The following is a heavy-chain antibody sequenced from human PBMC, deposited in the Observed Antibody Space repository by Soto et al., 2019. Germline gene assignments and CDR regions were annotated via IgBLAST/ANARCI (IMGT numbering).Heavy chain of an antibody. CDR2: INPKSGGT. J-gene: IGHJ4*02. CDR1: GYTFSGYF. V-gene: IGHV1-2*02. Sequence: GSSVEVACRASGYTFSGYFVHWVRQAPGQGLEWMGWINPKSGGTNYAQNFQGRVTLTRDTSITTAYMEVNSLSSDDTAVYYCTKESSSGWSPFDSWGQGTLVTVYS. CDR3: TKESSSGWSPFDS. D-gene: IGHD6-19*01.